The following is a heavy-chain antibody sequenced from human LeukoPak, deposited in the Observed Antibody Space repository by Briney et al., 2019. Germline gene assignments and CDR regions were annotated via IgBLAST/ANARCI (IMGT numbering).Heavy chain of an antibody. J-gene: IGHJ4*02. Sequence: ASVKVSCKASGYTFTSYDFIWVRQAPGQGLEWMGWISGYNGNTNYAQKLQGRVTVTTDTSTSTAYMELRSLRSDDTAVYYCARKRHGAYQSPFDYWGQGTLVNVSS. CDR1: GYTFTSYD. CDR2: ISGYNGNT. D-gene: IGHD4/OR15-4a*01. V-gene: IGHV1-18*01. CDR3: ARKRHGAYQSPFDY.